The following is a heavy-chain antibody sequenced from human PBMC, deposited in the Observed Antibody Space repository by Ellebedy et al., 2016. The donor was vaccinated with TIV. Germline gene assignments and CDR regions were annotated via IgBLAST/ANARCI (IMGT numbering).Heavy chain of an antibody. Sequence: GGSLRLSCAVSGFNFRQYAMTWVRQAPGKALEWVASISHSGGTTYYADSVKGRFTISRHNSKNTVSLQMNSLRAEDTALYYCAKSGGPVLVWFGETSWGQGTLVTVSS. CDR1: GFNFRQYA. D-gene: IGHD3-10*01. CDR3: AKSGGPVLVWFGETS. V-gene: IGHV3-23*01. CDR2: ISHSGGTT. J-gene: IGHJ4*02.